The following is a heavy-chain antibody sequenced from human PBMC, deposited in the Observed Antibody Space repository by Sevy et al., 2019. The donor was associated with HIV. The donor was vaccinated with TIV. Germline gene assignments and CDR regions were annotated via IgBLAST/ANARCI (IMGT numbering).Heavy chain of an antibody. CDR1: GGSVSSDTYY. CDR2: IYYNVRI. CDR3: TRVGGLTDYGMDV. D-gene: IGHD1-26*01. V-gene: IGHV4-61*01. J-gene: IGHJ6*02. Sequence: ASETLSLTCTVSGGSVSSDTYYWTWIRQPPGKGLEFIGYIYYNVRINYNPSLKSRVTISVDTSKNQFSLKVTSVTAADTAVYYCTRVGGLTDYGMDVWGQGTTVTVSS.